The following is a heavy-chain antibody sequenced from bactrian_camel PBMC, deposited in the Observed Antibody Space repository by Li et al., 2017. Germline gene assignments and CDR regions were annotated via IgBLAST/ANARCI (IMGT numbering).Heavy chain of an antibody. CDR3: AARRPLLGLRCTTSTHDYNY. Sequence: HVQLVESGGGSVQAGESLRLSCAASGDDYSNYCIGWFRQPPGNEREGVAIIYPRGGTTFYADSVKGRMTISEDNAKNTVYLQMNSLKPEDTAMYYCAARRPLLGLRCTTSTHDYNYRGQGTQVTVS. CDR1: GDDYSNYC. V-gene: IGHV3S63*01. CDR2: IYPRGGTT. J-gene: IGHJ4*01. D-gene: IGHD3*01.